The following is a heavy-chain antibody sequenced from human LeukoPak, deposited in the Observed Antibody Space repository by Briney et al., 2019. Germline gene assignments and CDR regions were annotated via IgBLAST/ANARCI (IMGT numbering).Heavy chain of an antibody. CDR1: GFTFSSFA. CDR2: IFPTSREI. CDR3: TTLGAPNY. Sequence: GGSLRLSCAASGFTFSSFAMIWVRQPPGKGLEWVSSIFPTSREIHYADSVRGRFTISRDNSKSTLSLQMNSLRAEDTAVYYCTTLGAPNYWGQGTLVTVSS. J-gene: IGHJ4*02. D-gene: IGHD1-26*01. V-gene: IGHV3-23*01.